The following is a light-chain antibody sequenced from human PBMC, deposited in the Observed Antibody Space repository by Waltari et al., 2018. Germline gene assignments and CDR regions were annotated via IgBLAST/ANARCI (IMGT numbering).Light chain of an antibody. Sequence: QSALTQPASVSGSPGQSITISCTGTTSDIENFNLVSWYQQHPGKAPKLIIYEGDKWPSGGSDRLTVSKSGNTASLTIAGLQAEDEADYVCYSYAGSSVFGTGTKVTVL. V-gene: IGLV2-23*01. CDR1: TSDIENFNL. CDR3: YSYAGSSV. CDR2: EGD. J-gene: IGLJ1*01.